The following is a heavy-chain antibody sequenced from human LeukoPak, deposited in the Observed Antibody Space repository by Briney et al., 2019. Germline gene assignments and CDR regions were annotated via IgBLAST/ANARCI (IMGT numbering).Heavy chain of an antibody. Sequence: ASETLSLTCTVSGGSISSGGYYWSWIRQHPGKGLEWIGYIYYSGSTYYNPSLKSRVTISVDTSKNQFSLKLSSVTAADTAIYYCARENPSGYYNRPIDYWGQGTLVTVSS. CDR1: GGSISSGGYY. V-gene: IGHV4-31*03. CDR2: IYYSGST. J-gene: IGHJ4*02. CDR3: ARENPSGYYNRPIDY. D-gene: IGHD3-22*01.